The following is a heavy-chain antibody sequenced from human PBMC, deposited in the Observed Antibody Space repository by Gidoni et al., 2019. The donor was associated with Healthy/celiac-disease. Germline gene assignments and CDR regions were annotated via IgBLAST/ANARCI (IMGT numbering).Heavy chain of an antibody. CDR1: GGTFSSYA. Sequence: QVQLVQSGAEVKKPGSSVKVSCKASGGTFSSYAISWVRQAPGQGLEWMGGIIPIFCTANDAQKFQGRVTITADESTSTAYMELSSLRSEDTAVYYCATVTSRYCSGGSCYRDAFDIWGQGTMVTVSS. CDR2: IIPIFCTA. D-gene: IGHD2-15*01. J-gene: IGHJ3*02. CDR3: ATVTSRYCSGGSCYRDAFDI. V-gene: IGHV1-69*01.